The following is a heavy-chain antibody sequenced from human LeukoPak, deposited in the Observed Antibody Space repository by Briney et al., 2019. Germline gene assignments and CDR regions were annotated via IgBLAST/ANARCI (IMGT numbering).Heavy chain of an antibody. J-gene: IGHJ4*02. V-gene: IGHV3-48*03. D-gene: IGHD6-19*01. CDR3: SLLAVASPQDY. CDR1: GFSFSTYE. Sequence: GGSLRLSCAASGFSFSTYEMHWVRQAPGKGLEWVSDISSSGSTVYYADSVKGRFTTSRDNANDYLYLQMHSLRAEDTAVYYCSLLAVASPQDYWGQGTLVTVSS. CDR2: ISSSGSTV.